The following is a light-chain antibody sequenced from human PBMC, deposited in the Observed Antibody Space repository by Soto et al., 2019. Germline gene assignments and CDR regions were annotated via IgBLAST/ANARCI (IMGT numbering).Light chain of an antibody. V-gene: IGLV1-40*01. Sequence: QSVLTQPPSVSGAPGQRVTISCTGSSSNIGAGYDVHWYQQLPGTAPKLLIYGNSNRPSGVPDRFSGSKSGTSASLAITGLQDDEEDDYCCQSYDSNLRGDVFGTGTKLTVL. CDR3: QSYDSNLRGDV. J-gene: IGLJ1*01. CDR1: SSNIGAGYD. CDR2: GNS.